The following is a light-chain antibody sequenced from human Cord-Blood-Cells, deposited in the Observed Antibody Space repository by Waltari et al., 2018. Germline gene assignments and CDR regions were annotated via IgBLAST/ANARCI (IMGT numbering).Light chain of an antibody. J-gene: IGKJ1*01. CDR2: AAS. CDR1: QSISSY. V-gene: IGKV1-39*01. Sequence: DIQMTQSPSSLSASVGDRVTITCRASQSISSYLNWYQQKPGKAPKLLIYAASSLQSGVPSRCSGSGSGTDFPLTISSLQPEDFATYYCQQSYSTWTFGQGTKVEIK. CDR3: QQSYSTWT.